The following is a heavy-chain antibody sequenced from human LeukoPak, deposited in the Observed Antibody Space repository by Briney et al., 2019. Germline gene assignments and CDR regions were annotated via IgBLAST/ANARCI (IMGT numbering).Heavy chain of an antibody. V-gene: IGHV4-30-4*08. D-gene: IGHD2-21*01. CDR1: GGSISSGDYY. Sequence: PSETLSLTCTVSGGSISSGDYYWSWIRQPPGKGLEWIGYIYYSGSTYYNPSLKSRVTISVDTSKNQLSLKLSSVTAADTAVYYCARDIAVNWFDPWGQGTLVTVSS. CDR2: IYYSGST. J-gene: IGHJ5*02. CDR3: ARDIAVNWFDP.